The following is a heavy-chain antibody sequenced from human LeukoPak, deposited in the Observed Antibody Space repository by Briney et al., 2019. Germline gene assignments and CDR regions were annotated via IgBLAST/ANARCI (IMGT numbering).Heavy chain of an antibody. CDR3: ARDSQSYDILTGYYTGYYFDY. V-gene: IGHV4-61*02. CDR2: IYTSGST. CDR1: GGSISSGSYY. J-gene: IGHJ4*02. D-gene: IGHD3-9*01. Sequence: SETLSLTCTVSGGSISSGSYYWSWIRQPAGKGLEWIGRIYTSGSTNYNPSLKSRVTISVDTSKNQFSLKLSSVTAADTAVYYCARDSQSYDILTGYYTGYYFDYWGQGTLVTVSS.